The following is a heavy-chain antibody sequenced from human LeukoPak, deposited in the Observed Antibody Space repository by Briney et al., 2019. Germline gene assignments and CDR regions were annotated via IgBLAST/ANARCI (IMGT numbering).Heavy chain of an antibody. CDR3: ARASSWYPFDY. CDR2: IYHSGST. J-gene: IGHJ4*02. D-gene: IGHD6-13*01. V-gene: IGHV4-30-2*01. CDR1: GGSISSGGYY. Sequence: SQTLSLTCTVSGGSISSGGYYWSWIRQPPGKGLEWIGCIYHSGSTYYNPSLKSRVTISVDRSKNQFSLKLSSVTAADTAVYYCARASSWYPFDYWGQGTLVTVSS.